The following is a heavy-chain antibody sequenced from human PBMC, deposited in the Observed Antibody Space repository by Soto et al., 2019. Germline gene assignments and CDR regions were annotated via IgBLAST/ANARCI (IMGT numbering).Heavy chain of an antibody. CDR2: VKTDGTNT. CDR3: ARGGVIVVGLDV. CDR1: GFTFSTYW. Sequence: GGSLRLSCAGTGFTFSTYWMHWVRQVPGKGLEWVSRVKTDGTNTGYADSVKGRFTISRDNAKNTLYLEMNNLRADDTAVYYCARGGVIVVGLDVWGQGTTVTVAS. D-gene: IGHD3-22*01. J-gene: IGHJ6*02. V-gene: IGHV3-74*01.